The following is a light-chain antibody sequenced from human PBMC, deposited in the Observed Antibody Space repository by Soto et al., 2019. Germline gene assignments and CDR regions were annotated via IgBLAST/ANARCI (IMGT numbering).Light chain of an antibody. CDR1: QNVNTY. CDR2: AAS. J-gene: IGKJ4*01. V-gene: IGKV1-39*01. CDR3: QQSYSTPLT. Sequence: DIQMTQSPSSLSASVGDRVTITCRASQNVNTYLYWYQQKSGKAPKVLIYAASSLQSGVPLRFSGSGSGTNVTLTISNLQPEDFAPYFCQQSYSTPLTFGGGTKVEMK.